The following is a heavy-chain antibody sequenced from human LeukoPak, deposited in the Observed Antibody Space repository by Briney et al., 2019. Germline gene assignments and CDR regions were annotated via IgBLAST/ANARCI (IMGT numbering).Heavy chain of an antibody. CDR2: TSYDGSNK. CDR3: ARDGVVRDCSSTSCPPTY. CDR1: GFTFSTYW. V-gene: IGHV3-30*03. J-gene: IGHJ4*02. Sequence: GGSLRLSCAASGFTFSTYWMSWVRQAPGKGLEWVAVTSYDGSNKYHADSVKGRFTISRDNSKNTLYLQMNSLRAEDAAVYYCARDGVVRDCSSTSCPPTYWGQGTLVTVSS. D-gene: IGHD2-2*01.